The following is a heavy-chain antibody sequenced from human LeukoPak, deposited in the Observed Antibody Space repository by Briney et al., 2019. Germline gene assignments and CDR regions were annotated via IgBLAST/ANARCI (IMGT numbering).Heavy chain of an antibody. CDR1: GFTFSSYW. CDR2: INQEGSEK. D-gene: IGHD1-26*01. J-gene: IGHJ4*02. V-gene: IGHV3-7*01. Sequence: GGSLSLSCAASGFTFSSYWTGWVRRAPGKGREGVASINQEGSEKYYVDFVKGRFTISRDNAKKSVYLQMNSLRVEDTAVYYCARASSGRYFQFIDDWGQGTLVTVSS. CDR3: ARASSGRYFQFIDD.